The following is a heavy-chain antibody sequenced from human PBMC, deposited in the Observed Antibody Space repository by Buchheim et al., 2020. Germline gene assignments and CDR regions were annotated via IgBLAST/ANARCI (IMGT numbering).Heavy chain of an antibody. CDR3: ARVRANYYDSSGYYSLAYYYFDY. D-gene: IGHD3-22*01. V-gene: IGHV4-59*01. CDR2: IYYSGST. Sequence: QVQLQESGPGLVKPSETLSLTCTVSGGSISSYYWSWIRQPPGKGLEWIGYIYYSGSTNYNPSLKSRVTISVDTPKNQFSLKLSSVTAADTAVYYCARVRANYYDSSGYYSLAYYYFDYWGQGTL. CDR1: GGSISSYY. J-gene: IGHJ4*02.